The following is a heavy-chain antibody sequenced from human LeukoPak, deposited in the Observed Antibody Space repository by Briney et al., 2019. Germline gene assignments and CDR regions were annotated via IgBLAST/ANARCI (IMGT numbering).Heavy chain of an antibody. J-gene: IGHJ4*02. D-gene: IGHD3-3*01. CDR3: ARGHLQWDPRFFGPLAVYYFDY. CDR1: GGSISSGGYS. Sequence: SETLSLTCAVSGGSISSGGYSWSWIRQPPGKGLEWIGYIFYSGNTYYNPSLKSRVTISVDTSKNQFSLKLSSVTAADTAVYYCARGHLQWDPRFFGPLAVYYFDYWGQGTLVTVSS. CDR2: IFYSGNT. V-gene: IGHV4-30-4*07.